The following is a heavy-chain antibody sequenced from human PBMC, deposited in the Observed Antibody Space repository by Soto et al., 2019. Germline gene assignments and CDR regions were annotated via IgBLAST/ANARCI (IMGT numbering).Heavy chain of an antibody. CDR3: ARRLRRDIVVVVAAIRHAFDI. CDR1: GGSFSGYY. CDR2: INHSGST. V-gene: IGHV4-34*01. Sequence: SETLSLTCAVYGGSFSGYYWSWIRQPPGKGLEWIGEINHSGSTNYNPSLKSRVTISVDTSKNQFSLKLSSVTAADTAVYYCARRLRRDIVVVVAAIRHAFDIWGQGTMVTVSS. D-gene: IGHD2-15*01. J-gene: IGHJ3*02.